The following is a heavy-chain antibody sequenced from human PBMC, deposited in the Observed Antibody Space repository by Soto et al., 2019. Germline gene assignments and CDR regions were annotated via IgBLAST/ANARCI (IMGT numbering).Heavy chain of an antibody. D-gene: IGHD4-17*01. J-gene: IGHJ4*02. CDR2: IIPLFDSP. CDR1: GSPFTAYA. Sequence: QVQLVQSGAEVKNPGSSVKVSCTASGSPFTAYAITWLRQAPGKGLEWVGGIIPLFDSPNYAQRYQGRVTITADKSTSTSYMELTGLISDDTAVYYCALSYGSYHYGAYWGQGTLVTVSS. CDR3: ALSYGSYHYGAY. V-gene: IGHV1-69*06.